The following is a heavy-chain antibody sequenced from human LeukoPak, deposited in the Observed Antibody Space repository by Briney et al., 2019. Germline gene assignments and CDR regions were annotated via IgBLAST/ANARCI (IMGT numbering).Heavy chain of an antibody. CDR3: TKQQLGRTFDP. J-gene: IGHJ5*02. Sequence: ASVKVSCKASGYTFTSYYMHWVRQVPGQGLEWMGIINPSGGSTSYAQKFQGRVTMTRDTSTSTVYMELSSLRSEDTAVYYCTKQQLGRTFDPWGQGTLVTVSS. CDR2: INPSGGST. D-gene: IGHD6-13*01. V-gene: IGHV1-46*01. CDR1: GYTFTSYY.